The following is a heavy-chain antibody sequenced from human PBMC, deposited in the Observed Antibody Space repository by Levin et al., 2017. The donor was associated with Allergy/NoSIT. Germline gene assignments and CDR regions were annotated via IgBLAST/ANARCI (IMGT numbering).Heavy chain of an antibody. Sequence: PSETLSLTCAASGFTFSTYWMHWVRQAPGKGLVWVSRINIDGTSTAYADSVKGRFTISRDNAKNMLYLQMNSLRAEDTAVYYCAREPPSAFDIWGQGTMVTVSS. CDR3: AREPPSAFDI. CDR2: INIDGTST. J-gene: IGHJ3*02. V-gene: IGHV3-74*01. D-gene: IGHD2-2*01. CDR1: GFTFSTYW.